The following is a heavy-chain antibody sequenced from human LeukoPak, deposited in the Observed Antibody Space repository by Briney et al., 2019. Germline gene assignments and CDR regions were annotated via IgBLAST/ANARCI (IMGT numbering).Heavy chain of an antibody. CDR2: ISYSGGST. V-gene: IGHV3-23*01. J-gene: IGHJ4*02. Sequence: GGSLRLSCAASGFTFRSYAMTWVRQAPGKGLEWVSGISYSGGSTYYADSVKGRFTISRDNSKNTLYLQMNSLRAEDTAIYYCAKDGVMETVVRYWGQGTLVTVSS. CDR3: AKDGVMETVVRY. D-gene: IGHD3-3*01. CDR1: GFTFRSYA.